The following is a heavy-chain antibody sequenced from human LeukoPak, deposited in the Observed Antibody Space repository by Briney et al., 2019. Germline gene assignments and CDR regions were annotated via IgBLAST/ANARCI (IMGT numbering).Heavy chain of an antibody. V-gene: IGHV1-18*01. Sequence: ASVKVSCKASGYTFTSYGISWVRQAPGQGLEWMGWISAYNGNTNYAQKFQGRVTMTTDTSTSTAYMELRSLRSDDTAVYYCARTSQSYELLSGSDLGYWGQGTLVTVSS. J-gene: IGHJ4*02. D-gene: IGHD3-3*01. CDR3: ARTSQSYELLSGSDLGY. CDR1: GYTFTSYG. CDR2: ISAYNGNT.